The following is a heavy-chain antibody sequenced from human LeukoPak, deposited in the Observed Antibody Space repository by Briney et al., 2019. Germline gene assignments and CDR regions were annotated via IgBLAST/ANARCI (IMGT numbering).Heavy chain of an antibody. CDR2: ISGSGGST. CDR1: GFTFSGSS. V-gene: IGHV3-23*01. CDR3: ARGGSYLSAFDI. Sequence: EPGGSLRLSCAASGFTFSGSSIHWVRQAPGKGLEWVSAISGSGGSTYYADSVKGRFTISRDNSKNTLYLQMNSLRAEDTAVYYCARGGSYLSAFDIWGQGTMVTVSS. J-gene: IGHJ3*02. D-gene: IGHD1-26*01.